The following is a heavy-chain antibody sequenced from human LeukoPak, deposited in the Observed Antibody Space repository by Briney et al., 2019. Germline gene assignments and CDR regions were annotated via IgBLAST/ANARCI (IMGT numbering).Heavy chain of an antibody. Sequence: DSVEGRLTISRDNSKNTLYLQMNSLRAEDTAVYYCAKAVYYGAVEYFQHWGQGTLVTVSS. V-gene: IGHV3-23*01. D-gene: IGHD4-17*01. J-gene: IGHJ1*01. CDR3: AKAVYYGAVEYFQH.